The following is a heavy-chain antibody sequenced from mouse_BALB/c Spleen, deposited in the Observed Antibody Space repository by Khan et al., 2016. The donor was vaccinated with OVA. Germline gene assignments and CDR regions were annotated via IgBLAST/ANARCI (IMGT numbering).Heavy chain of an antibody. CDR1: GFNIEDTY. D-gene: IGHD1-1*02. CDR2: IDPANGNT. Sequence: IQLQQSGAELVKPGASVKLSCTASGFNIEDTYIHWVMQRPEQGLEWIGRIDPANGNTKYDTKFQGKATITADTSSNTAYLQLSSLTSEDTAVYYCARGGWSYTMDYWGQGTSVTVSS. V-gene: IGHV14-3*02. CDR3: ARGGWSYTMDY. J-gene: IGHJ4*01.